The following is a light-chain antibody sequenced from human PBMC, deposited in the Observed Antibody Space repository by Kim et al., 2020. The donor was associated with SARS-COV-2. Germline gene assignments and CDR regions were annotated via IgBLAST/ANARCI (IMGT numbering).Light chain of an antibody. Sequence: DIQMTQSPSSVSASVGDRVTITCRASQDISSWLAWYQQKPGKAPKVLIYEASNLQSGVPLRFSGSGSGTDFTLTINSLQPEDFATYYCQQAHGFPLTFGGGTKVDIK. V-gene: IGKV1D-12*01. CDR3: QQAHGFPLT. CDR1: QDISSW. J-gene: IGKJ4*01. CDR2: EAS.